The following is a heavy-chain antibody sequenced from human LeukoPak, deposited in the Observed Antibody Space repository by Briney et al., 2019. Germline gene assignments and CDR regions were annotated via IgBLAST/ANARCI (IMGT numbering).Heavy chain of an antibody. CDR2: IYYSGST. D-gene: IGHD5-18*01. J-gene: IGHJ3*02. V-gene: IGHV4-39*01. CDR3: ARWGYSHVLNAFDI. CDR1: GGSISSSSYY. Sequence: PSETLSLTCTVSGGSISSSSYYWGWIRQPPGKGLEWIGSIYYSGSTYYNPSLKSRVTISVDTSKNQFSLKLSSVTAADTAVYYCARWGYSHVLNAFDIWGQGTMVTVSS.